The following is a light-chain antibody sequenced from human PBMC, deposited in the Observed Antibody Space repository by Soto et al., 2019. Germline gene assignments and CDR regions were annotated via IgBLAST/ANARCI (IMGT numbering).Light chain of an antibody. Sequence: QSALTQPASVSGSPGQSITISCTGTSSDVGAYNYVSWYQQHPFKAPKLMIYDVTNRPSGVSDRFSGSKSGNTASLTISGLQAEDEADYYCSSYTSSSTPYVFGPGPKLTAL. CDR2: DVT. CDR3: SSYTSSSTPYV. V-gene: IGLV2-14*03. CDR1: SSDVGAYNY. J-gene: IGLJ1*01.